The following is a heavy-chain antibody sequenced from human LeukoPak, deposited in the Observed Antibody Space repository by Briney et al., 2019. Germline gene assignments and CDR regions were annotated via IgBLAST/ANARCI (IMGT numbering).Heavy chain of an antibody. Sequence: TGGSLRLSWTTSGFSFSNYDIHWVRQAPGKGLEWVAVISFDGTNKYYADSVKGRFTISRDNSKNTLYLKMNRLRDEDTAVYYCAKERCSGGSCYSAGEYFDYWGQGTLVTVSS. D-gene: IGHD2-15*01. CDR3: AKERCSGGSCYSAGEYFDY. V-gene: IGHV3-30*18. J-gene: IGHJ4*02. CDR1: GFSFSNYD. CDR2: ISFDGTNK.